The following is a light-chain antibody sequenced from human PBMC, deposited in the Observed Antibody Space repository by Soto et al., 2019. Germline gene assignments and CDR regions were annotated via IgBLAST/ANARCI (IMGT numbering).Light chain of an antibody. CDR3: QQLNSYPLT. V-gene: IGKV1-9*01. Sequence: IQLTQSPSSLSASVGDRVTITCRASQGVSYYLACYQQTPGKAPKILIYAASTLQSGVPSRFTGSASGTDFTLTISSLQPEDFATYYCQQLNSYPLTFGGGTKVDIK. CDR1: QGVSYY. CDR2: AAS. J-gene: IGKJ4*01.